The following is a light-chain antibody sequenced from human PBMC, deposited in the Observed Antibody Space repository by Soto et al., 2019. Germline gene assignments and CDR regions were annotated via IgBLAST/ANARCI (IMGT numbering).Light chain of an antibody. J-gene: IGLJ2*01. CDR2: EVN. V-gene: IGLV2-8*01. Sequence: QPVLAQPPSASGSPGQSVTISCTGTSSDVGAYNYVSWYQQHPGKAPKLMIYEVNKRPSGVPDRFSGSKSGNTASLTVSGLQAEDEADYFCSSYVGNNNVVFGGGTQLTVL. CDR3: SSYVGNNNVV. CDR1: SSDVGAYNY.